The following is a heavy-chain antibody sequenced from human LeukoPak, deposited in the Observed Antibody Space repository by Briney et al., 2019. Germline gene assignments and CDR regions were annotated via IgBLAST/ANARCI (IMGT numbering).Heavy chain of an antibody. J-gene: IGHJ4*02. CDR2: IRAGGGTT. CDR1: GFTFGDYA. V-gene: IGHV3-23*01. D-gene: IGHD1-7*01. CDR3: AKDSYNWNYGLFDY. Sequence: GGSLRLSCTASGFTFGDYAMSWVRQAPGKGLEWVSAIRAGGGTTYYADSVKGRFTISRDTSKNTLYLQMNSLRAEDTAIYYCAKDSYNWNYGLFDYWGQGTLVTVSS.